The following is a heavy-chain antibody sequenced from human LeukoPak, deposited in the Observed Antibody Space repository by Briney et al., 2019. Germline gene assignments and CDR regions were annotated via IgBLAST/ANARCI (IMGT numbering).Heavy chain of an antibody. D-gene: IGHD2-21*01. J-gene: IGHJ4*02. Sequence: GGSLRLSCATSGFTFSTYGLNWVRQAPGKGLEGVSSISSSSDSIHSAESLRGRLTVSRDNSKNSLFLQMNSVTAEDTAVYYCASGVQLCADGDCYSIYWGQGTLVTVSS. CDR2: ISSSSDSI. V-gene: IGHV3-21*01. CDR3: ASGVQLCADGDCYSIY. CDR1: GFTFSTYG.